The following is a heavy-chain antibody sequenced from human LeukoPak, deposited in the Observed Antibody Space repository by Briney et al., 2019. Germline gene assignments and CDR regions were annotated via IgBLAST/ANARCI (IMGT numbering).Heavy chain of an antibody. J-gene: IGHJ4*02. CDR3: ARLHYYDSSGYYYASFDY. CDR1: GFTFSSYE. CDR2: ISSSGSTI. Sequence: PGGSLRLSCAASGFTFSSYEMNWVRQAPGKGLEWVSYISSSGSTIYYADSVKGRFTISRDNAKNSLYLQMNSLRAEDTAVYYCARLHYYDSSGYYYASFDYWGQGTLVTVSS. V-gene: IGHV3-48*03. D-gene: IGHD3-22*01.